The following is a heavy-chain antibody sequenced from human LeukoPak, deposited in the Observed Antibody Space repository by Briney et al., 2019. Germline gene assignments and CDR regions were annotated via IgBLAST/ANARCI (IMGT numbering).Heavy chain of an antibody. CDR1: GYTFTSYY. Sequence: ASVKVSCKASGYTFTSYYMHWVRQAPGQGLEWMGIINPSGGSTSYAQKFQGRVTMTRDTSTSTVYMELSSLRSEDTAVYYCARDRCGGGSCYSLLDYWGQGTLVTVSS. J-gene: IGHJ4*02. D-gene: IGHD2-15*01. CDR2: INPSGGST. V-gene: IGHV1-46*01. CDR3: ARDRCGGGSCYSLLDY.